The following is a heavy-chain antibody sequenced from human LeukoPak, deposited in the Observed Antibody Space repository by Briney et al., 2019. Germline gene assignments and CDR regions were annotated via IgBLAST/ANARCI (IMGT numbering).Heavy chain of an antibody. CDR1: GGSISITNYY. Sequence: SETLSLTCTVSGGSISITNYYWGWIRQPPGKGLEWIGNIHYSGSTNYNPSLKSRVTISVDTSKNQFSLKLSSVTAADTAVYYCARIGNSRDGYRLFDYWGQGTLVTVPS. J-gene: IGHJ4*02. D-gene: IGHD5-24*01. CDR2: IHYSGST. CDR3: ARIGNSRDGYRLFDY. V-gene: IGHV4-39*07.